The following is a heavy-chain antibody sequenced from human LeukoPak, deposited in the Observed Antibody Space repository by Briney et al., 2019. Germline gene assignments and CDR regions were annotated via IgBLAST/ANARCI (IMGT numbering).Heavy chain of an antibody. CDR3: ARMEVSARFDP. J-gene: IGHJ5*02. Sequence: SETLSLTCTVSGGSISSYYWSWIRQPPGEGLECIGYFYYTGSTKYNPSLKSRVTISVDTSKNQFSLKLSSVTAADTAVYYCARMEVSARFDPWGQGTLVTVSS. V-gene: IGHV4-59*01. CDR2: FYYTGST. D-gene: IGHD5/OR15-5a*01. CDR1: GGSISSYY.